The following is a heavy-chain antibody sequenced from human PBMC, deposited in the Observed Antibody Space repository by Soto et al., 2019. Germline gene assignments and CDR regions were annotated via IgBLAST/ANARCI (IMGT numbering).Heavy chain of an antibody. CDR2: INHSGST. D-gene: IGHD2-21*02. CDR3: ERGAPGGDRYGLGWDWFDP. V-gene: IGHV4-34*01. Sequence: QVQLQQWGAGLLKPSEPLSLTCAVYGGSFSGYYWSWIRQPPGKGLEWIGEINHSGSTNYNPSLKSRVTISVDRSKNQLSLKLSSVTAADTAVYYCERGAPGGDRYGLGWDWFDPWGQGTLVTVSS. J-gene: IGHJ5*02. CDR1: GGSFSGYY.